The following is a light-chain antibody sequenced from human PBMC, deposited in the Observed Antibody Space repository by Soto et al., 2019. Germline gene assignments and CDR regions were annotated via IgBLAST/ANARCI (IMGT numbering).Light chain of an antibody. CDR2: DVS. CDR3: SSYTSSSTPQV. CDR1: SSDVGGYNY. J-gene: IGLJ1*01. V-gene: IGLV2-14*01. Sequence: QSVLTQPASVSGSPGQSITISCTGTSSDVGGYNYVSWYQQHPGNAPKLMIYDVSNRPSGVSNRFSGSKSGNTASLTISGLQAEDEADYYCSSYTSSSTPQVFGTGTKLTV.